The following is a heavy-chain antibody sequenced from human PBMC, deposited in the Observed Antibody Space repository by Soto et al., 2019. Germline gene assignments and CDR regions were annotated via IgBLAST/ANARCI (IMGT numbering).Heavy chain of an antibody. Sequence: GGSLSLSCVASGFTVSNNYMRWGLQAPGRGLEWVSLIYSGITTYYADSVKGRFTVSRDNSKNTLYLHTNSLYADDSAVYYCARIRRADRELHYNYFDIWGQGTLVTVSS. CDR3: ARIRRADRELHYNYFDI. CDR1: GFTVSNNY. V-gene: IGHV3-53*01. D-gene: IGHD1-26*01. J-gene: IGHJ4*01. CDR2: IYSGITT.